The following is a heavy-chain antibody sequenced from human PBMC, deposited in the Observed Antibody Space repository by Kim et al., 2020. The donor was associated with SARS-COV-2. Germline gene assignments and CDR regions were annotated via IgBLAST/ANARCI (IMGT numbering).Heavy chain of an antibody. Sequence: SETLSLTCAVSGGSISSSNWWSWVRQPPGKGLEWIGEIYHSGSTNYNPSLKSRVTISVDKSKNQFSLKLSSVTAADTAVYYCARVGEDYGDYTSYNWFDPWGQGTLVTVSS. CDR3: ARVGEDYGDYTSYNWFDP. CDR2: IYHSGST. J-gene: IGHJ5*02. V-gene: IGHV4-4*02. D-gene: IGHD4-17*01. CDR1: GGSISSSNW.